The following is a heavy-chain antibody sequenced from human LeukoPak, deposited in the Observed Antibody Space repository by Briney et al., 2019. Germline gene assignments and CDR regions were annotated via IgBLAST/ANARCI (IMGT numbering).Heavy chain of an antibody. V-gene: IGHV1-8*03. D-gene: IGHD3-10*01. J-gene: IGHJ5*02. CDR2: MNPNSGNT. CDR3: ARGTWASCYGSGSQGDWFDP. Sequence: ASVKVSCKASGYTFTSYDINWVRQATGQGLEWMGWMNPNSGNTGYAQKFQGRVTITRNTSISTAYMELSSLRSEDTAVYYCARGTWASCYGSGSQGDWFDPWGQGTLVTVSS. CDR1: GYTFTSYD.